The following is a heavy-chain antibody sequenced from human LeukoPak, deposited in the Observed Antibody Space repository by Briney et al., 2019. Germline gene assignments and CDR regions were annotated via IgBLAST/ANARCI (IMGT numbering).Heavy chain of an antibody. D-gene: IGHD4-17*01. J-gene: IGHJ6*02. Sequence: GGSLRLSCAASGFTCSSYGMHWVRQAPGKGLEWVAVISYDGSNKYYADSVKGRFTIPRDNSKNTLYLQMNSLRAEDTAVYYCAKDIDYGDYINGYYYYGMDVWGQGTTVTVSS. CDR1: GFTCSSYG. V-gene: IGHV3-30*18. CDR2: ISYDGSNK. CDR3: AKDIDYGDYINGYYYYGMDV.